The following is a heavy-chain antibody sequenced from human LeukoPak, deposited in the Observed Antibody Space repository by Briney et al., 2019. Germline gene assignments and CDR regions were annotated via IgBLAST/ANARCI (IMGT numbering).Heavy chain of an antibody. J-gene: IGHJ4*02. CDR1: DGGITGYY. V-gene: IGHV4-59*01. Sequence: PSETLSLTSSVSDGGITGYYWGWIRQPPGKGLEWIGHIYSASTNYNPSLKSRVTISVDTSKNQFSLRLNSVTAADTAVYYCARGYSTSWTYYLDHWGQGALVSVSS. CDR3: ARGYSTSWTYYLDH. CDR2: IYSAST. D-gene: IGHD6-13*01.